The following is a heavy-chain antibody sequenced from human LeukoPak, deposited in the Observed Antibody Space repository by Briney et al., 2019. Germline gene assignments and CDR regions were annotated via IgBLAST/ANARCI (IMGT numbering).Heavy chain of an antibody. V-gene: IGHV3-7*01. CDR2: INKDGSEK. CDR1: GFSFSYRC. CDR3: ARSDHGPEY. J-gene: IGHJ4*02. Sequence: GGSLRLSCSASGFSFSYRCSNWVRQAPGKWLEWVAIINKDGSEKHYVDSVKGRFSISRDNAKNSLYLQMNSLRAEDTAVYDCARSDHGPEYWGQGTLVTVSS. D-gene: IGHD4-17*01.